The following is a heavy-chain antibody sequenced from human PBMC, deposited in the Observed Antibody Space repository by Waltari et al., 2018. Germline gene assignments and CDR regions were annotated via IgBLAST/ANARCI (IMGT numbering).Heavy chain of an antibody. J-gene: IGHJ4*02. V-gene: IGHV3-7*01. CDR3: ASRYFWSGYWSY. CDR1: GFTFRSYW. Sequence: EVQLVESGGGLVQPGGSLRLSCAASGFTFRSYWMSWVRQAPGKGLEWVANIKQDGSEKYYVDSVKGRFTISRDNAKNSLYLQMNSLRAEDTAVYYCASRYFWSGYWSYWGQGTLVTVSS. D-gene: IGHD3-3*01. CDR2: IKQDGSEK.